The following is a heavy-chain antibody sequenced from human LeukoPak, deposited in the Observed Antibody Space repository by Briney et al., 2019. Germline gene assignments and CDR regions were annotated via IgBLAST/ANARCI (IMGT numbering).Heavy chain of an antibody. V-gene: IGHV5-51*01. CDR3: ARGSYYYDSSGSEIDY. J-gene: IGHJ4*02. CDR1: GYSFTSYW. CDR2: IYPGDSDT. D-gene: IGHD3-22*01. Sequence: GESLKISCKGSGYSFTSYWIGWVRQMPGEGLEWMGIIYPGDSDTRYSPSFQGQVTISADKSISTAYLQWSSLKASDTAMYYCARGSYYYDSSGSEIDYWGQGTLVTVSS.